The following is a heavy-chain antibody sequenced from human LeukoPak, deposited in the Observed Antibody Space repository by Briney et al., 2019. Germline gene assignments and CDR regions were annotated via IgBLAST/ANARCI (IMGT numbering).Heavy chain of an antibody. Sequence: VASVNVSCKASGYTFTGYYIHWVRQAPGQGLEWMGWINPNSGATNYAQRFQGRVTMTRDTSISTAYMELSSLTSDDTAVYFCGRVRERTTSAAAYWGQGTLVTVSS. CDR2: INPNSGAT. J-gene: IGHJ4*02. CDR3: GRVRERTTSAAAY. CDR1: GYTFTGYY. D-gene: IGHD4-17*01. V-gene: IGHV1-2*02.